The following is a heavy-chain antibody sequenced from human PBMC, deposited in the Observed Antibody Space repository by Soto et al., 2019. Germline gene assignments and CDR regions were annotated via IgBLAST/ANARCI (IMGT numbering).Heavy chain of an antibody. CDR1: GFTLSGRS. J-gene: IGHJ6*04. D-gene: IGHD3-10*01. CDR2: IDNAGTDS. Sequence: EVQLVESGGGLVQPGGSPRLSCAAYGFTLSGRSMHWVRQAPGKGLVWVSGIDNAGTDSTYADSVKGRFTSSRDNAKNMLYLQMNSLRVEDTAVYYCARGWFGPDVWGKGTTVTVSS. CDR3: ARGWFGPDV. V-gene: IGHV3-74*01.